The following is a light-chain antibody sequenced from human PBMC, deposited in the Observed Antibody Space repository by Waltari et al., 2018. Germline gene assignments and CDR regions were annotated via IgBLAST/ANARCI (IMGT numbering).Light chain of an antibody. Sequence: DIVMTQSPDSLAVSLGERATINCKSSQSVLYSSNNKNYLAWYQQKTGQPPKLFIYWATTRESWVPDRFSGSGSGTDFTLTISSLQAEDVAVYYCQQYYTTPPTFGQGTRLEIK. CDR3: QQYYTTPPT. V-gene: IGKV4-1*01. J-gene: IGKJ5*01. CDR2: WAT. CDR1: QSVLYSSNNKNY.